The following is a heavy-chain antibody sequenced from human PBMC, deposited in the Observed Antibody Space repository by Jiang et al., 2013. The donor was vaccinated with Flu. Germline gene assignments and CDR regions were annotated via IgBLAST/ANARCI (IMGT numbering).Heavy chain of an antibody. J-gene: IGHJ4*02. Sequence: VGWIRQPPGKALDWLALIYWDDDKRYSPSLKNRLAITKGTSKNQVVLTMTNMDPVDTATYYCAHILSYYYDASGFNYYFDYWGQGTLVTVSS. CDR3: AHILSYYYDASGFNYYFDY. V-gene: IGHV2-5*02. CDR2: IYWDDDK. D-gene: IGHD3-22*01.